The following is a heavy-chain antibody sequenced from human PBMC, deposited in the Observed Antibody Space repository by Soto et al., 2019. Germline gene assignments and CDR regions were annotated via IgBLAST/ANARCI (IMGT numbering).Heavy chain of an antibody. CDR2: IDPKTGAT. CDR3: ASWPTAPGC. J-gene: IGHJ4*02. V-gene: IGHV1-2*02. CDR1: GYMFTGYY. Sequence: GASVKVSCKASGYMFTGYYIHWVRQAPGQGLEWVGWIDPKTGATNYAQKFQGRVTMTSDTTINTGYMELSSLRFDDTAVYYCASWPTAPGCWGQGTLVTVSS. D-gene: IGHD6-13*01.